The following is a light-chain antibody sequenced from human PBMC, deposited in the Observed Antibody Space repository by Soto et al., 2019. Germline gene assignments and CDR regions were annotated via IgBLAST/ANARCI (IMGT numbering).Light chain of an antibody. CDR1: SSNFGANFD. J-gene: IGLJ2*01. CDR3: QSYDTRLRWV. Sequence: QSVLTQPPSVSGAPGQRGTISCTGSSSNFGANFDVQWYQQFPGTAPKLLIYGDTIRPSGVPDRFSGSKSGTSASLDITGLQDEDEADYYCQSYDTRLRWVFGGGTKLTVL. CDR2: GDT. V-gene: IGLV1-40*01.